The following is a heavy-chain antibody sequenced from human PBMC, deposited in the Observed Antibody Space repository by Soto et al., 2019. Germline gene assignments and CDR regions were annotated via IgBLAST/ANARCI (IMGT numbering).Heavy chain of an antibody. D-gene: IGHD5-18*01. CDR3: ARHIARYSYGYSEFDY. J-gene: IGHJ4*02. Sequence: SVKVYCKASGGPFSSYAISLVRQAPGQGLEWMGGIIPIFGTANYAQKFQGRVTITADESTSTAYMELSSLRSEDTAVYYCARHIARYSYGYSEFDYWGQGTMVTVSS. V-gene: IGHV1-69*13. CDR1: GGPFSSYA. CDR2: IIPIFGTA.